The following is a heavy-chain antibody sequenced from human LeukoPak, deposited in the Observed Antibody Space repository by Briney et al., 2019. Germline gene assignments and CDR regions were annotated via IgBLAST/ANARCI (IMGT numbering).Heavy chain of an antibody. Sequence: GRSPRLSCAASGFTFSSYAMLWVRQPPGKGLEWVAVISYDGSNKYYADSVKGRFTISRDNSKNTLYLQMNSLRAEDTAVYYWARSPRLTGDFFDYWGQGTLVTVSS. J-gene: IGHJ4*02. V-gene: IGHV3-30-3*01. CDR3: ARSPRLTGDFFDY. CDR2: ISYDGSNK. D-gene: IGHD3-10*01. CDR1: GFTFSSYA.